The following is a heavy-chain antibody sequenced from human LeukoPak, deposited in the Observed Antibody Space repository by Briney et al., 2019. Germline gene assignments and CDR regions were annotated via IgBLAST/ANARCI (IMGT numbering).Heavy chain of an antibody. CDR3: ARGYSSSPRNDAFDI. CDR2: ISSSGSTI. Sequence: GGSLRLSCAASGFTFSDYYMSWIRQAPGKGLEWVSYISSSGSTIYYADSVKGRFAISRDNAKNSLYLQMNSLRAEDTAVYYCARGYSSSPRNDAFDIWGQGTMVTVSS. J-gene: IGHJ3*02. D-gene: IGHD6-6*01. CDR1: GFTFSDYY. V-gene: IGHV3-11*04.